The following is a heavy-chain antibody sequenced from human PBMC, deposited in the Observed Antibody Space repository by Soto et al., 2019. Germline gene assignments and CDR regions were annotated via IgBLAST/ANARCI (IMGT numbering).Heavy chain of an antibody. J-gene: IGHJ4*02. CDR3: PTIPSSDSHPPPDY. CDR1: GDSFSSSA. V-gene: IGHV1-69*01. CDR2: IIPSTGTV. Sequence: QVQLVQSGAEVKKPGSSVRVSCRNSGDSFSSSATSWVRQAPGQGLEWMGVIIPSTGTVKYAQKYQDIVTVSPDASTGPGLATLPTRRPVGTALKLCPTIPSSDSHPPPDYWGQGTLVTVSS. D-gene: IGHD2-21*01.